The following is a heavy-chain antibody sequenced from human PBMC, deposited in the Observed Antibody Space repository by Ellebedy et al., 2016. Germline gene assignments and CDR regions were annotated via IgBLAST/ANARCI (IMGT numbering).Heavy chain of an antibody. J-gene: IGHJ4*02. CDR3: ARAGSYLSEAVFY. CDR2: MDSGGSTT. CDR1: GFTFSSYW. Sequence: GESLKISXAASGFTFSSYWMHWVRQAPGKGLVWVSRMDSGGSTTDYADSVKGRFTISRDNAKNTLYLQMDSLRAEDTAVYYCARAGSYLSEAVFYWGQGTLVTVSS. D-gene: IGHD3-10*01. V-gene: IGHV3-74*01.